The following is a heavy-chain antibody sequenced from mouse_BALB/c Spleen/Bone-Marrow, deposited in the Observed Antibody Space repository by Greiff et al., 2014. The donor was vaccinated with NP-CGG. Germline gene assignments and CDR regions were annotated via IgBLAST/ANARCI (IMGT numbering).Heavy chain of an antibody. J-gene: IGHJ2*01. CDR1: GYTFTGYS. V-gene: IGHV1-4*02. CDR3: AKEYITTAYFDD. Sequence: QVQLQQSASELARPGASVRLSCRASGYTFTGYSMQWVKQRPGQGLEWIGNIVPRSGYTDYNRKFKDKTTMTADKSSNTAFLQRSRLTAEDSAFYYCAKEYITTAYFDDWGQGTTLTVSS. CDR2: IVPRSGYT. D-gene: IGHD1-2*01.